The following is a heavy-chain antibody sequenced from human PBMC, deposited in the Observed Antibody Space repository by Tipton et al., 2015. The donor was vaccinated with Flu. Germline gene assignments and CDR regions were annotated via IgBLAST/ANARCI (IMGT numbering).Heavy chain of an antibody. V-gene: IGHV4-61*02. D-gene: IGHD3-10*01. CDR2: IYTGGGT. CDR1: GASISIGSYY. J-gene: IGHJ6*02. Sequence: TLSLTCTVSGASISIGSYYWTWIRQPAGKGLEWIGRIYTGGGTNYNPSLKSRVTMSIDTSKNQFSLKVSSVTAADTAVYYCARRIAGSGMAVWGQGTTVTVS. CDR3: ARRIAGSGMAV.